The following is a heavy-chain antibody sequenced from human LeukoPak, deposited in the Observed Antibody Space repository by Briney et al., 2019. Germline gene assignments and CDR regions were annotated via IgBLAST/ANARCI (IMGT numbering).Heavy chain of an antibody. CDR1: GFTFSSYA. CDR2: ISGSGGST. J-gene: IGHJ4*02. V-gene: IGHV3-23*01. D-gene: IGHD1-26*01. Sequence: GGSLRLSCAASGFTFSSYAMSWVRQAPGKGLEWVSGISGSGGSTYYADSVEGRFTIYRDNSKTTLYLQMNSLRAEDTAVYYCAKGIESSGSYYTGFDYWGQGTLVTVSS. CDR3: AKGIESSGSYYTGFDY.